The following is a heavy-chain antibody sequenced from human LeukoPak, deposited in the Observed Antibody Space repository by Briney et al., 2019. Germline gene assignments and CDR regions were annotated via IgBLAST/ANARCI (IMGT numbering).Heavy chain of an antibody. CDR2: ISGSGGST. V-gene: IGHV3-23*01. Sequence: GGSLRLSCAASGFTFSSYAMSWVRQAPGKGLEWVSAISGSGGSTYYADSVKGRFTISRDNSKNTLYLQMNSLRAEDTAVYYCAKEGPRGTMIVVVIPYFDYWGQGTLVTVSS. CDR1: GFTFSSYA. CDR3: AKEGPRGTMIVVVIPYFDY. D-gene: IGHD3-22*01. J-gene: IGHJ4*02.